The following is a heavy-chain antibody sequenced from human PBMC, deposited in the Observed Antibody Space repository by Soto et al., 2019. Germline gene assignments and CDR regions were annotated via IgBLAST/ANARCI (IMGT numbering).Heavy chain of an antibody. V-gene: IGHV4-38-2*02. CDR3: ARDSAADSSSWYALYDYYYRMDV. D-gene: IGHD6-13*01. Sequence: SETLSLTCAVSGYSISSGYYWGWIRQPPGKGLEWIGSIYHSGSTYYNPSLKSRVTISVDTSKNQFSLKLSSVTAADTAVYYCARDSAADSSSWYALYDYYYRMDVWGQGTTVVVCS. CDR1: GYSISSGYY. CDR2: IYHSGST. J-gene: IGHJ6*01.